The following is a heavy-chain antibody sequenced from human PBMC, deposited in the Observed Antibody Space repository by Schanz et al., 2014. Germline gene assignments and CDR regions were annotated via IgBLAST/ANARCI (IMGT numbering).Heavy chain of an antibody. J-gene: IGHJ5*02. CDR1: GYTFTGYY. CDR3: ARGQRRTIGRPFGP. CDR2: INPNSGTT. Sequence: VQLVQSGAEVKKPGASVKVSCKASGYTFTGYYMHWVRQAPGQGLEWMGWINPNSGTTNYAQKFQGWVTMTRDTSISTAYMELSRLKSDDTAVYYCARGQRRTIGRPFGPWGQGTLVTVSS. D-gene: IGHD6-25*01. V-gene: IGHV1-2*04.